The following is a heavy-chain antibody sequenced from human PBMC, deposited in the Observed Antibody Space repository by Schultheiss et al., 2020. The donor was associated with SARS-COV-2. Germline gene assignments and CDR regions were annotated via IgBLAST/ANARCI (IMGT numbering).Heavy chain of an antibody. Sequence: GGSLRLSCAASGFTFSSYWMSWVRQAPGKGLEWVAVISYDGSNKYYADSVKGRFTISRDNSKNTLYLQMNSLRAEDTAVYYCARDPRPMAYDSSGYYYGYFDYWGQGTLVTVSS. D-gene: IGHD3-22*01. CDR1: GFTFSSYW. J-gene: IGHJ4*02. CDR3: ARDPRPMAYDSSGYYYGYFDY. CDR2: ISYDGSNK. V-gene: IGHV3-30*01.